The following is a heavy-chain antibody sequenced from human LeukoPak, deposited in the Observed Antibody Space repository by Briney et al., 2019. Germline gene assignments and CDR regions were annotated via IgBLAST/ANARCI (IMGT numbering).Heavy chain of an antibody. CDR2: IWYDGSNK. Sequence: GGPLRLSCAASGFTFSSYGMHWVRQAPGKGPEWVAVIWYDGSNKYYADSVKGRFTISRDNSKDTLYLQMNSLRAEDTAVYYCVELWLDGAFDIWGQGTMVTVSS. J-gene: IGHJ3*02. D-gene: IGHD5-18*01. CDR1: GFTFSSYG. V-gene: IGHV3-33*01. CDR3: VELWLDGAFDI.